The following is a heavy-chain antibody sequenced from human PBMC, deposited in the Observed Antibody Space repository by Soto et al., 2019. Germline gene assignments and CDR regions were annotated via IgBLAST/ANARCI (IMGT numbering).Heavy chain of an antibody. J-gene: IGHJ6*02. D-gene: IGHD2-15*01. CDR2: IIPIFGTA. V-gene: IGHV1-69*05. CDR3: ARHPGGRGYYYGMDV. CDR1: GGTFSSYA. Sequence: QVQLVQSGAEVKKPGSSVKVSCKASGGTFSSYAISWVRQAPGQGLEWMGGIIPIFGTANYAQKFQGRVTXTXXXSXXPAYMELSSLRSEDTAVYYCARHPGGRGYYYGMDVWGQGTTVTVSS.